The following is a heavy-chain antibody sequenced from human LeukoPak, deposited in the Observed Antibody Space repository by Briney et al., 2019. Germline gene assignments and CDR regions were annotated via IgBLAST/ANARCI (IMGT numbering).Heavy chain of an antibody. CDR3: ARVYSRGWYYY. Sequence: KPSETLSLTCTVSGGSISSYYCSWIRQPPGKGLEWIGYIYYSGSTNYNPSLKSRVTISGDTSKNQFSLKLSSVTAADTAVYYCARVYSRGWYYYWGQGTLVTVSS. CDR2: IYYSGST. CDR1: GGSISSYY. J-gene: IGHJ4*02. D-gene: IGHD6-19*01. V-gene: IGHV4-59*01.